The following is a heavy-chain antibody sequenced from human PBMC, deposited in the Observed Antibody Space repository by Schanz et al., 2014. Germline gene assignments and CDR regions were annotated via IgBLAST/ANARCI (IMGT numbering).Heavy chain of an antibody. CDR3: ARVARPGYSSPRDAFDI. CDR2: ISTSGTYM. V-gene: IGHV3-21*01. CDR1: GFAFSSFA. Sequence: EVQLMESGGGLVKPGGSLRLSCVASGFAFSSFAMTWVRQAPGRGLEWVSSISTSGTYMYIADSLKGRLTISRDDAKKSMYLQMNGLRAEDTAVYYCARVARPGYSSPRDAFDIWGQGTMVTVSS. D-gene: IGHD5-18*01. J-gene: IGHJ3*02.